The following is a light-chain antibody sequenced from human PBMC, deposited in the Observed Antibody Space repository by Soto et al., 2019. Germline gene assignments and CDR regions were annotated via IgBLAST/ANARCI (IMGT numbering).Light chain of an antibody. CDR3: QTWDTGIRV. CDR2: LNSDGSH. CDR1: SGHSNYV. Sequence: QLVLTQSPSASASLGASVKLTCTLSSGHSNYVIAWHQQQPEKGPRYLMKLNSDGSHSKGDGIPDRFSGSSSRAERYLTISSLPSEDEADYYCQTWDTGIRVFGGGTKLTVL. V-gene: IGLV4-69*01. J-gene: IGLJ2*01.